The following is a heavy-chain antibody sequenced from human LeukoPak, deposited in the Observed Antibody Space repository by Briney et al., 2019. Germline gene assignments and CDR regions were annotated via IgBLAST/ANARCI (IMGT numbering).Heavy chain of an antibody. V-gene: IGHV3-23*01. D-gene: IGHD4-17*01. CDR1: RFTFSNYA. J-gene: IGHJ4*02. Sequence: PGGSLRLSCAASRFTFSNYAMNWVRQAPGKGLEWVSSISGSGDNTHYADSVKGRFTISRDNSKNMMYLQMNSLRADDTALYYCDRDSNGDYAFDYWGQGVLVTVSS. CDR2: ISGSGDNT. CDR3: DRDSNGDYAFDY.